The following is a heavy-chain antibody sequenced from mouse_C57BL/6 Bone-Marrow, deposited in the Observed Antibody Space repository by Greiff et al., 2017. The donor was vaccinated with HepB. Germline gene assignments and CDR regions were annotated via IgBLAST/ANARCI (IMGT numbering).Heavy chain of an antibody. D-gene: IGHD2-4*01. CDR3: ARGRYDYDEGAFFDY. Sequence: EVKVVESGGGLVQSGRSLRLSCATSGFTFSDFYMEWVRQAPGKGLEWIAASRNKANDYTTEYSASVKGRFIVSRDTSQSILYLQMNALRAEDTAIYYCARGRYDYDEGAFFDYWGQGTTLTVSS. V-gene: IGHV7-1*01. CDR2: SRNKANDYTT. CDR1: GFTFSDFY. J-gene: IGHJ2*01.